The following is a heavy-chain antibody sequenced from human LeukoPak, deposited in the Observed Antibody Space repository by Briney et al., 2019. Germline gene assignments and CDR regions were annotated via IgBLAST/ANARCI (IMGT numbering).Heavy chain of an antibody. V-gene: IGHV4-38-2*02. CDR1: GYSIAHGFF. CDR2: LYHSGTT. D-gene: IGHD2-15*01. CDR3: ARVEVPRDINDWYFDL. J-gene: IGHJ2*01. Sequence: SETLSLTCTVSGYSIAHGFFWAWIRQPPGGGLEWIGSLYHSGTTYYNTSLKSRISTSVDTSKNRFSLKLRLVTAADTAVYYCARVEVPRDINDWYFDLWGRGTLVTVSS.